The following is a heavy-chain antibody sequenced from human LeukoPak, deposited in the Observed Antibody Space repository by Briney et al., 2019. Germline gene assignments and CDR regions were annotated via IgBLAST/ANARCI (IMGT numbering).Heavy chain of an antibody. V-gene: IGHV1-2*02. CDR2: INPNNGGT. D-gene: IGHD1-26*01. CDR1: GYTFSGYY. Sequence: ASVKVSCKASGYTFSGYYMHWVRQAPGQGLEWMGWINPNNGGTNYAQKFQGRVTMTRDTSISTAYMELSRLRSDDTAVYYCARGYALYSGRYIDFDYWGQGTLVTVSS. J-gene: IGHJ4*02. CDR3: ARGYALYSGRYIDFDY.